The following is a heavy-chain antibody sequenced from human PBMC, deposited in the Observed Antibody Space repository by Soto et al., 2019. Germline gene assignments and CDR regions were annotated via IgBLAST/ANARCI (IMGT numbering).Heavy chain of an antibody. CDR3: AREGYSSGYYYYYGMDV. CDR2: IYYSGST. V-gene: IGHV4-59*01. CDR1: GGSISSYY. Sequence: SETLSLTCTVSGGSISSYYWSWIRQPPGKGLEWIGYIYYSGSTNYNPSLKSRVTISVDTSRNQFSLKPSSVTAADTAVYYCAREGYSSGYYYYYGMDVWGQGTTVTVSS. J-gene: IGHJ6*02. D-gene: IGHD3-22*01.